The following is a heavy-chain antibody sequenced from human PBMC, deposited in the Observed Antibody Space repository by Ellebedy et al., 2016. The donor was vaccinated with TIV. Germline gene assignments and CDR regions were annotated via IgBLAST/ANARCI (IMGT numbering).Heavy chain of an antibody. Sequence: KVSCKGSGYSFTSYWIVWVRQMPGKGLAWMAMIYPGDSDTRYSPSFQGQVTISADKSLSTAYLQWSSLKASDTAMYYCARRENILTGYSLNYWGQGTLVTVSS. CDR3: ARRENILTGYSLNY. CDR1: GYSFTSYW. J-gene: IGHJ4*02. CDR2: IYPGDSDT. V-gene: IGHV5-51*01. D-gene: IGHD3-9*01.